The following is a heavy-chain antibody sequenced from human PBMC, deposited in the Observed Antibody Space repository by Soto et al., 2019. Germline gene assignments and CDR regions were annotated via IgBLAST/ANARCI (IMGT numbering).Heavy chain of an antibody. D-gene: IGHD6-19*01. CDR2: ISGNGDRT. J-gene: IGHJ4*02. Sequence: EVQLLESGGGLVQPGGSLSLSCAASGFTLSTYAMSWGRQAPGKGLEWVSTISGNGDRTYYADSVKGRFTSSRDNPKNTVYLQMNSLRAEDTAVYYCAKEASGWYMGDFWGQGTLVTVSS. V-gene: IGHV3-23*01. CDR3: AKEASGWYMGDF. CDR1: GFTLSTYA.